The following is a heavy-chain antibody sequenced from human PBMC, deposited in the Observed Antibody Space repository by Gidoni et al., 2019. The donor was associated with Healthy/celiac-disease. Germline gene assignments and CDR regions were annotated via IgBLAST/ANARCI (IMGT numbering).Heavy chain of an antibody. Sequence: EVQLLESGGGLVQPGGSLRLSCAASGFTFSSHAMSWVRQAPGKGLEWVSAISGSGGSTYYADSVKGRFTISRDNSKNTLYLQMNSLRAEDTAVYYCANIPGDDFWSGYYYFDYWGQGTLVTVSS. CDR3: ANIPGDDFWSGYYYFDY. J-gene: IGHJ4*02. CDR1: GFTFSSHA. CDR2: ISGSGGST. D-gene: IGHD3-3*01. V-gene: IGHV3-23*01.